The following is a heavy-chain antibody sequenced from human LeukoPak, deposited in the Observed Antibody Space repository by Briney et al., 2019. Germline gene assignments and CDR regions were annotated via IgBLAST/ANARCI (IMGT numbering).Heavy chain of an antibody. CDR2: ISSSSSYI. V-gene: IGHV3-21*01. Sequence: GGSLRLSCAASGFTFSSYSMNWVRQAPGKGLEWVSSISSSSSYIYYADSVKGRFTISRENAKPSLYLQMNILRAEDTAVYYCAREHDYGDREYFQHWGQGTLVTVSS. D-gene: IGHD4-17*01. J-gene: IGHJ1*01. CDR3: AREHDYGDREYFQH. CDR1: GFTFSSYS.